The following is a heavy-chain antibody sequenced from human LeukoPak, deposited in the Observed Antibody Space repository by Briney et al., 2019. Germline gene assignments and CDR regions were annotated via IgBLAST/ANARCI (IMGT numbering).Heavy chain of an antibody. CDR1: GYSFTSYW. D-gene: IGHD3-3*01. Sequence: GESLKISCKGSGYSFTSYWIGWVRQMPGKGLEWMGIIYPGDSDTSYSPSFQGQFTISADKSISTAYLQWSSLKASDTAMYYCARPQNHYDFWSGYYTPPSVWGQGTLVTVSS. CDR2: IYPGDSDT. CDR3: ARPQNHYDFWSGYYTPPSV. J-gene: IGHJ4*02. V-gene: IGHV5-51*01.